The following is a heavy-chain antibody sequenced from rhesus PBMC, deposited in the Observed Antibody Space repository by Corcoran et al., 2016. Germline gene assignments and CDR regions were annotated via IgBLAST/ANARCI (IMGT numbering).Heavy chain of an antibody. Sequence: QVQLQESGTGRVKPSETLSLPCAVAGGSISDYYWNGIRQPPGKGLEWIGFIGGGRGDTTYNPSLKSRVTISTDTSKNQFSLRLTSVTAADTAVYYCVTLTGVDYWGQGVLVTVSS. J-gene: IGHJ4*01. CDR3: VTLTGVDY. V-gene: IGHV4-165*02. CDR2: IGGGRGDT. D-gene: IGHD3-9*01. CDR1: GGSISDYY.